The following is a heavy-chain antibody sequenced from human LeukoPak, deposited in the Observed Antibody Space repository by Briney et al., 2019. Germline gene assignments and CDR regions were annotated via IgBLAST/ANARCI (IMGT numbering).Heavy chain of an antibody. CDR1: RFPFSIYE. CDR2: IHSSGTVK. V-gene: IGHV3-48*03. Sequence: HPGGSLRLSCVVSRFPFSIYEMNWVRQAPGKGLEWVSNIHSSGTVKYYSDSVKGRFSISRDNAKSSLYLQMNSLRVEDTAVYYCALLTVASDFDYWGQGALVTVSS. D-gene: IGHD5-12*01. CDR3: ALLTVASDFDY. J-gene: IGHJ4*02.